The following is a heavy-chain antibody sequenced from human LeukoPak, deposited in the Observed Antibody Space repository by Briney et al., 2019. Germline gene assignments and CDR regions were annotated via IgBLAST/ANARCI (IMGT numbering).Heavy chain of an antibody. Sequence: GGSLRLSCAASGFTFSSYSMNWVRQAPGKGLEWVSYISSSSSTIYYADSVKGRFTISRDKAKNSLYLQMNSLRAEDTAVYYCARDRGSGRSYYYYYMDVWGKGTTVTVSS. CDR1: GFTFSSYS. CDR2: ISSSSSTI. CDR3: ARDRGSGRSYYYYYMDV. V-gene: IGHV3-48*01. D-gene: IGHD6-19*01. J-gene: IGHJ6*03.